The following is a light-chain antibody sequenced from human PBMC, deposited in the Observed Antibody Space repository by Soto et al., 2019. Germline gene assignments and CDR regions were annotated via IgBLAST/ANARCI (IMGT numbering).Light chain of an antibody. CDR2: AAS. CDR3: QQSYSIPLT. V-gene: IGKV1-39*01. Sequence: IQMNQYPSSLSASGGDRVSITCRARQSISSYLNWYQQKPGKAPKLLIYAASSLQSGVPSRFSGSGSGTDFTLTISSLQPEDFVTYYCQQSYSIPLTFGGGTKVDIK. J-gene: IGKJ4*01. CDR1: QSISSY.